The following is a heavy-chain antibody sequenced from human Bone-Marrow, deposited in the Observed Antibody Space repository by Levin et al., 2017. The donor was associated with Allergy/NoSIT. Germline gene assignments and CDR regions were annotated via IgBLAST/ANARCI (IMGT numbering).Heavy chain of an antibody. J-gene: IGHJ4*02. CDR1: GVSISNHY. V-gene: IGHV4-59*11. Sequence: SETLSLTCSVSGVSISNHYRSWIRQPPGKALEWLGYIYNSGITNYNPSLKSRVTISAETSKNEFSLDLTSVTAADTALYFCVTGRGGLIDYWGQGTLVTVSS. CDR3: VTGRGGLIDY. D-gene: IGHD2/OR15-2a*01. CDR2: IYNSGIT.